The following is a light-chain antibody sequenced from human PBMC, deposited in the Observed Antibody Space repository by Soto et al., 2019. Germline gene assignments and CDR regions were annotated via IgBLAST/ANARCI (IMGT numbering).Light chain of an antibody. CDR2: AAS. Sequence: DIQMTQSPSAMSASVGDRVTITCRASQDISNFLAWFQQKPGKVPQRLIYAASSLQSGVPSRFSGSGSGTEFTLTISSLQPEDFATYYCQQSFSSPFTFGPGTKVDVK. V-gene: IGKV1-17*03. CDR3: QQSFSSPFT. CDR1: QDISNF. J-gene: IGKJ3*01.